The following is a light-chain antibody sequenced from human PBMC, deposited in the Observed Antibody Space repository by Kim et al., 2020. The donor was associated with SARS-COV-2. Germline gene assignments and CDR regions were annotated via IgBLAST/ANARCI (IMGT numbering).Light chain of an antibody. CDR3: QAWDSRTYV. CDR2: QDS. CDR1: KLGDKY. J-gene: IGLJ1*01. V-gene: IGLV3-1*01. Sequence: VSPGQTAFLTCSGDKLGDKYAFWYQQKPGQSPVLVIYQDSKRPSGIPERFSGSNSGNTATLTISGTQAMDEADYYCQAWDSRTYVFGTGTKVTVL.